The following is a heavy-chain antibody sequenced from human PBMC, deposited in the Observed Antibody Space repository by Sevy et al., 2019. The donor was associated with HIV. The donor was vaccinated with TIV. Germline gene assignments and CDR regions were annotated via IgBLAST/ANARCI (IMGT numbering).Heavy chain of an antibody. Sequence: GGSLRLSCAASGFTFDDYTMNWVRQAPGKGLEWVSGISWSSGNIAYAVSVEGRFTISRDNAKNSLYLQMNSLRVEDTALYYCVKDRSGSYSFDYWGQGTLVTVSS. CDR1: GFTFDDYT. CDR3: VKDRSGSYSFDY. V-gene: IGHV3-9*01. J-gene: IGHJ4*02. D-gene: IGHD1-26*01. CDR2: ISWSSGNI.